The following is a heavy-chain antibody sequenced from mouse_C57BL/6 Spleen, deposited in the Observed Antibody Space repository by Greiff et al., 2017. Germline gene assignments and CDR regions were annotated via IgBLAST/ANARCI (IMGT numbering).Heavy chain of an antibody. V-gene: IGHV7-3*01. CDR2: IRNKANGYTT. CDR1: GFTFTDYY. CDR3: ARYRANWEMDYYAMDY. Sequence: DVMLVESGGGLVQPGGSLSLSCAASGFTFTDYYMSWVRQPPGKALEWLGFIRNKANGYTTEYSASVKGRFTISRDNSQSILYLQMNALRAEDSATYYCARYRANWEMDYYAMDYWGQGTSVTVSS. J-gene: IGHJ4*01. D-gene: IGHD4-1*01.